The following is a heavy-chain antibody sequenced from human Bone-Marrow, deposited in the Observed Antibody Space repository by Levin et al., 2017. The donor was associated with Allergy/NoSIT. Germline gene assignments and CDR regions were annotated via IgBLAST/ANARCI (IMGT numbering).Heavy chain of an antibody. Sequence: PGGSLRLSCAASGFTFSSYAMHWVRQAPGKGLEWVAVISYDGSNKYYADSVKGRFTISRDNSKNTLYLQMNSLRAEDTAVYYCARNPDVQQWLVPAKYYYYGMDVWGQGTTVTVSS. D-gene: IGHD6-19*01. V-gene: IGHV3-30-3*01. J-gene: IGHJ6*02. CDR3: ARNPDVQQWLVPAKYYYYGMDV. CDR2: ISYDGSNK. CDR1: GFTFSSYA.